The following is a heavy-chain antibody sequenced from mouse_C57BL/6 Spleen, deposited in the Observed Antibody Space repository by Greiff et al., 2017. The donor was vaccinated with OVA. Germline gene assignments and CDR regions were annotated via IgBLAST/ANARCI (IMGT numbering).Heavy chain of an antibody. D-gene: IGHD1-1*01. Sequence: QVHVKQPGAELVKPGASVKLSCKASGYTFTSYWMHWVKQRPGRGLEWIGRIDPNSGGTKYNEKFKSKATLTVDKPSSTAYMQLSSLTSEDSAVYYCARPVVAPDWYCDVWGTGTTVTVSS. CDR3: ARPVVAPDWYCDV. J-gene: IGHJ1*03. CDR1: GYTFTSYW. CDR2: IDPNSGGT. V-gene: IGHV1-72*01.